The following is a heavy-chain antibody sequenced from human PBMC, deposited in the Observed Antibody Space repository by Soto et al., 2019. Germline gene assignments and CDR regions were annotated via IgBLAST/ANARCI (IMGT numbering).Heavy chain of an antibody. CDR3: ARSPWGRTRRHTGVYYYYGMDV. J-gene: IGHJ6*02. D-gene: IGHD1-7*01. CDR2: ISAYNGNT. CDR1: GYTFTSYG. Sequence: ASVKVSCKASGYTFTSYGISWVRQAPGQGLEWMGWISAYNGNTNYAQKLQGRVTMTTDTSTSTAYMELRSLRSDDTAVYYCARSPWGRTRRHTGVYYYYGMDVWGQGTTVTVSS. V-gene: IGHV1-18*01.